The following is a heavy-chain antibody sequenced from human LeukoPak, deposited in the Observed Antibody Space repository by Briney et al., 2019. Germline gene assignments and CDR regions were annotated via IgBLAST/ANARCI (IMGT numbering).Heavy chain of an antibody. CDR3: ARGPLEEELWTTHYWYFAL. D-gene: IGHD3-10*01. Sequence: GGSLTLSCAASGLPFSSYAMSQPRHATGKGLEWVSSLSRSGRSTYYADSVKCRFTISRDNAKNSLYLQMNSLRAEDTAVYYCARGPLEEELWTTHYWYFALWGRGTLVTVSP. CDR1: GLPFSSYA. J-gene: IGHJ2*01. V-gene: IGHV3-23*01. CDR2: LSRSGRST.